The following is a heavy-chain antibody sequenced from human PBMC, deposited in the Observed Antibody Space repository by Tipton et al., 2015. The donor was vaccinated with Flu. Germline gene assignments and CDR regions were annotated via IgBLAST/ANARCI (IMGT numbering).Heavy chain of an antibody. V-gene: IGHV4-61*05. J-gene: IGHJ3*02. CDR1: GGSISSSSYY. Sequence: TLSLTCTVSGGSISSSSYYWGWIRQPPGKGLEWIGYIYYSGSTNYSPSLKSRVTISVDTSKNQFSLKLSSVTAADTAVYYCARRMAAASLGGDDAFDIWGQGTMVTVSS. CDR2: IYYSGST. D-gene: IGHD6-13*01. CDR3: ARRMAAASLGGDDAFDI.